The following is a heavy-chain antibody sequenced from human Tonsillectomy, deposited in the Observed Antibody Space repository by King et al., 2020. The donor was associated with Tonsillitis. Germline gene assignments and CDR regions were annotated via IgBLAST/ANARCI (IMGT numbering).Heavy chain of an antibody. V-gene: IGHV3-49*04. CDR2: IRSKAYLGTT. CDR1: GFTFGDYA. Sequence: VQLVESGGGLVQPGRSLRLSCTASGFTFGDYAMSWVRQAPGKGLEWVGFIRSKAYLGTTEYAASVKGRFSISRDDSKSSAYLEMNSLKTEDTAVYYCTREKVESAIKDYYHYYYMDVWGKGTTVTVSS. CDR3: TREKVESAIKDYYHYYYMDV. J-gene: IGHJ6*03. D-gene: IGHD2-8*02.